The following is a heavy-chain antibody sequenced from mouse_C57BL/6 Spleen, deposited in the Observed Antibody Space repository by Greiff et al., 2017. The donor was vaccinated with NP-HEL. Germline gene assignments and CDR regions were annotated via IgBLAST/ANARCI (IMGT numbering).Heavy chain of an antibody. CDR2: IDPSDSYT. Sequence: QVQLQQPGAELVMPGASVKLSCKASGYTFTSYWMHWVKQRPGQGLEWIGEIDPSDSYTNYNQKFKGKATLTVDKSSSTAYMQLSSLTSEDSAVYYCASALYGHYWYFDVWGTGTTVTVSS. CDR1: GYTFTSYW. J-gene: IGHJ1*03. V-gene: IGHV1-69*01. D-gene: IGHD2-10*02. CDR3: ASALYGHYWYFDV.